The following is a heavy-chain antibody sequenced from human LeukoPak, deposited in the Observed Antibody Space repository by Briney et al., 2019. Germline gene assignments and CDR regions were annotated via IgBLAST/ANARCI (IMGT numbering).Heavy chain of an antibody. D-gene: IGHD1-26*01. CDR2: IYSGGST. CDR1: GFTFSSYW. CDR3: ARGGSYLSAFDI. Sequence: PGGSLRLSCAASGFTFSSYWMSWVRQAPGKGLEWVSIIYSGGSTFYADSVKGRFTISRDNSKNTLCLQMNSLRAEDTAVYYCARGGSYLSAFDIWGQGTMVTVSS. V-gene: IGHV3-53*01. J-gene: IGHJ3*02.